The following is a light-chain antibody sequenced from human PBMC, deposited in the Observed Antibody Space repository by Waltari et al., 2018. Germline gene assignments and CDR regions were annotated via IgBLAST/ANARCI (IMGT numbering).Light chain of an antibody. CDR1: QSVSSN. Sequence: EIVMTQSPATLSVSPGERATLSCRTSQSVSSNLAWYQQKLGQAPRLLIYGASTRATGIPARFSGSGSGTEFTLTISSLQSEDFAIYYCQQYNNWPPVTFGQGTRLEVK. V-gene: IGKV3-15*01. CDR2: GAS. CDR3: QQYNNWPPVT. J-gene: IGKJ5*01.